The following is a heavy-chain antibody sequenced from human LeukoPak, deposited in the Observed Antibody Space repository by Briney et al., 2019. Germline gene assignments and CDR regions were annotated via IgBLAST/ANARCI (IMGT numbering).Heavy chain of an antibody. Sequence: SETLSLTCTVSGGSISSSSFYWGWIHQPPGKGLEWIGSIYYNGNTYYNPSLKSRVTISVDTSKNQFSLKLSSVTAADTAVYYCASRSTKNFLGIRFRDYWGQGTLVTVSS. J-gene: IGHJ4*02. CDR1: GGSISSSSFY. D-gene: IGHD7-27*01. CDR3: ASRSTKNFLGIRFRDY. V-gene: IGHV4-39*01. CDR2: IYYNGNT.